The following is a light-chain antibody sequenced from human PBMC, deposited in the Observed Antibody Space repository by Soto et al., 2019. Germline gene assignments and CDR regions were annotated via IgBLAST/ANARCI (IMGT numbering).Light chain of an antibody. V-gene: IGKV3-15*01. J-gene: IGKJ1*01. CDR3: QQYNNWWT. CDR2: GAS. CDR1: QSVSND. Sequence: EIVMTQSPATLSVSPGERVTLSCRASQSVSNDLAWYQQKPGQAPRLLIYGASTRATGIPARFSGSGSGTEFTLTISSPQSEDFAVYYCQQYNNWWTFGQGTKVEIK.